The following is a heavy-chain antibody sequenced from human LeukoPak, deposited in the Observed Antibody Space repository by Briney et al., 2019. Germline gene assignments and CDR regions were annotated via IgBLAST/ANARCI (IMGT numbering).Heavy chain of an antibody. CDR3: ARVKHGDYPDY. CDR1: GGSISSDSYY. V-gene: IGHV4-39*07. D-gene: IGHD4-17*01. J-gene: IGHJ4*02. CDR2: IYHSGST. Sequence: SETLSLTCTVSGGSISSDSYYWSWIRQPAGKGLEWIGNIYHSGSTYYSPSLKSRVTISVDTSKNQFSLKLSSVTAADTAIYYCARVKHGDYPDYWGQGTLVTVSS.